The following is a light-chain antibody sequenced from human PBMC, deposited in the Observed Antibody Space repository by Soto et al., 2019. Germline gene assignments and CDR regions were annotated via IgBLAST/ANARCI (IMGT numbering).Light chain of an antibody. Sequence: EIVLTQSPGTLSLSPGERATFSCRASQSVSNSSLAWYHQKPGQAPRLLLFAASRRATGIPDTFSGSGSGTDFTLTISRLEPEDFAVYYCQQRNVWPPVTFGQGTRLEIK. CDR1: QSVSNSS. V-gene: IGKV3D-20*02. CDR2: AAS. J-gene: IGKJ5*01. CDR3: QQRNVWPPVT.